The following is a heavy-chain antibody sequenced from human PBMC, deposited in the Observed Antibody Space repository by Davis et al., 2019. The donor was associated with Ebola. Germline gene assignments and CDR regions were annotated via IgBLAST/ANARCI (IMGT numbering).Heavy chain of an antibody. J-gene: IGHJ4*02. V-gene: IGHV3-23*01. Sequence: GESLKISCAASGFTFSSYAMSWVRQAPGKGLEWVSAISGSGGSTYYADSVKGRFTISRDNSKNTLYLQMNSLRAEDTAVYYCAREGNDYGDYWGQGTLVTVSS. CDR2: ISGSGGST. CDR3: AREGNDYGDY. CDR1: GFTFSSYA.